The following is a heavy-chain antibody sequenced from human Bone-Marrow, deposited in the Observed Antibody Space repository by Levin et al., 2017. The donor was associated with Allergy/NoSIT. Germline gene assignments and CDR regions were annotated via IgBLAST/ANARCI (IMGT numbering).Heavy chain of an antibody. CDR2: IYWDGDN. J-gene: IGHJ5*02. V-gene: IGHV2-5*02. D-gene: IGHD3-22*01. CDR1: GFSLNTGGVG. CDR3: ARLWSSTYDSGAYVWNFFGP. Sequence: SGLTLVKPPETLTLTCTFSGFSLNTGGVGVGWIRQPPGEALEWLAFIYWDGDNRYNPSLENRTSISKATSNTQVVLTFTNMDPVDPGTYFCARLWSSTYDSGAYVWNFFGPWGQGILVTVSS.